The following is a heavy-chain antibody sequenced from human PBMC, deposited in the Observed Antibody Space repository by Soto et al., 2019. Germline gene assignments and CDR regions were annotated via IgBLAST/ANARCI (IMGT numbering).Heavy chain of an antibody. CDR1: GYTFTSYG. CDR2: ISAYNGNT. CDR3: ATLGYCSGDSCYNWFDP. D-gene: IGHD2-15*01. V-gene: IGHV1-18*01. Sequence: ASVKVACKASGYTFTSYGISWVRQAPGQGLEWMGWISAYNGNTNYAQKLQGRVTMTTDTSTSTAYMELRSLRSDDTAVYCCATLGYCSGDSCYNWFDPWGQGTLVTVSS. J-gene: IGHJ5*02.